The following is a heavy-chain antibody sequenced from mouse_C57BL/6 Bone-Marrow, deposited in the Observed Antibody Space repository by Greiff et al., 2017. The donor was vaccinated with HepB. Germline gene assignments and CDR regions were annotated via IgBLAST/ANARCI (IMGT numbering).Heavy chain of an antibody. CDR1: GYTFTSYW. D-gene: IGHD3-2*02. Sequence: VQLQQPGAELVMPGASVKLSCKASGYTFTSYWMHWVKQRPGQGLEWIGEIDPSDSYTNYNQKFKGKSTLTVDKSSSTAYMQLSSLTSEDSAVYDCAREGDSSGYAMDYWGQGTSVTVSS. V-gene: IGHV1-69*01. J-gene: IGHJ4*01. CDR3: AREGDSSGYAMDY. CDR2: IDPSDSYT.